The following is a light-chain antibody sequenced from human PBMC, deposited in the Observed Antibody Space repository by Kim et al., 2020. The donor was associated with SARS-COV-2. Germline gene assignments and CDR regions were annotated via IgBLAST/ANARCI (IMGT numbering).Light chain of an antibody. CDR2: KND. J-gene: IGLJ3*02. CDR1: SANTEPNN. CDR3: AAWDESLSGRV. Sequence: GQGVTITCSGSSANTEPNNVYWYQQLPGTAPKLRIFKNDQRPSGVPDRFSGSKSGTSGSLAISGLRSEDEADYYCAAWDESLSGRVFGGGTKLTVL. V-gene: IGLV1-47*01.